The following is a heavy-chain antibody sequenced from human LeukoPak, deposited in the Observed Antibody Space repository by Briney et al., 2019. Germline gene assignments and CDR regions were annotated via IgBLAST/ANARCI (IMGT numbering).Heavy chain of an antibody. CDR3: AGKRRAVAEDNFDY. V-gene: IGHV4-38-2*01. CDR2: IYLSVST. D-gene: IGHD6-19*01. Sequence: SSETLSLTCAVSGYSISTGFYWGWIRQSPGKGLEWIGSIYLSVSTYYNPSLKSRVTISVDTSKNQFSLKLSSVTATDTAVYYCAGKRRAVAEDNFDYWGQGTLVTVAS. J-gene: IGHJ4*02. CDR1: GYSISTGFY.